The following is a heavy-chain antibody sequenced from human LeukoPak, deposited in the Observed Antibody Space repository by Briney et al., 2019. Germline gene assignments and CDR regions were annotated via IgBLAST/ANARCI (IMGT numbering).Heavy chain of an antibody. V-gene: IGHV3-21*01. J-gene: IGHJ4*02. CDR2: ISGSSIYI. CDR1: GFTFSTYS. Sequence: GGSLRLSCAASGFTFSTYSMNWVRQAPGKGLEWVSSISGSSIYIYYADSVKGRFTISRDNAKNSLYLQMNSLRAEDTPVYYCARDPPYYDSSGYYYDYWGKGTLVTVSS. D-gene: IGHD3-22*01. CDR3: ARDPPYYDSSGYYYDY.